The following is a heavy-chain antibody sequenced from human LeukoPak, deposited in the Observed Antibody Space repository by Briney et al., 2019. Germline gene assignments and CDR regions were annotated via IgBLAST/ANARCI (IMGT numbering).Heavy chain of an antibody. Sequence: PSETLSLTCTVSGGYIITSGHYWGWIRQPPGKGLEWIGSIYYTGVTSTNPFFRSRMSISVDTSKNQFSLNLTPVTAADAAVYYCARERSSSGGHSWFDPWGQGTLVTVSS. CDR2: IYYTGVT. CDR3: ARERSSSGGHSWFDP. V-gene: IGHV4-39*07. D-gene: IGHD4-23*01. CDR1: GGYIITSGHY. J-gene: IGHJ5*02.